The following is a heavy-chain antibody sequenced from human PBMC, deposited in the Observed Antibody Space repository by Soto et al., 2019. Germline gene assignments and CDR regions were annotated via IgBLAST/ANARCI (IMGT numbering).Heavy chain of an antibody. D-gene: IGHD1-1*01. CDR1: GGSFSGYY. J-gene: IGHJ5*02. CDR3: ARSTGTRYNWFDP. Sequence: SETLSLTCAVYGGSFSGYYWSWIRQPPGKGLEWIGEINHSGSTNYNPSLKSRVTISVDTSKIQFSLKLSSVTAADTAVYYCARSTGTRYNWFDPWGQGTLVNVSS. CDR2: INHSGST. V-gene: IGHV4-34*01.